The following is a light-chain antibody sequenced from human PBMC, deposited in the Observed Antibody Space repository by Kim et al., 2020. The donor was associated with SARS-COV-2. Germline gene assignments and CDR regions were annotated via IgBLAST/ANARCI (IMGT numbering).Light chain of an antibody. CDR3: QQSYSTPYS. CDR1: QSIISY. J-gene: IGKJ2*03. V-gene: IGKV1-39*01. Sequence: SAYVRDRVPHTCRASQSIISYLNWYKQKPEKAPKALIYATTSLLSGVTSRLRGSGSGTDFTLTISSLQPEDFAIYYCQQSYSTPYSFGQGTKLEI. CDR2: ATT.